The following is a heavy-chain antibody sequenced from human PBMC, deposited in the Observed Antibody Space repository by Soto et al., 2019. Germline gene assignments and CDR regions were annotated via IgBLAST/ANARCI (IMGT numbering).Heavy chain of an antibody. Sequence: GGSLRLSCVASGFSFDKYAMAWVRQAPGKGLEWVSHVAAGGGHTYYAESAKGRFTISRDNSKNTLFLQINTLRADDTAIYSCARRTSFLGAFDYWGQGVLVTV. D-gene: IGHD3-16*02. CDR2: VAAGGGHT. CDR1: GFSFDKYA. V-gene: IGHV3-23*01. CDR3: ARRTSFLGAFDY. J-gene: IGHJ4*02.